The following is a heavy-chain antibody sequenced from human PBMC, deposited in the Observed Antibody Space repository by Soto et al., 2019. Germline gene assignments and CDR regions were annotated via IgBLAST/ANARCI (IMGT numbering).Heavy chain of an antibody. Sequence: PSETLSLTCAVSGYSISSGYYWCWIRQPPGKLLEWIGSIYHSGSTYYNPSLNRRVTISVNTTNNQSSLKLSSVTAAAAAVYYCARGHRVREVIVLGSLYNWFDPWGQGTLVTVSS. V-gene: IGHV4-38-2*01. CDR1: GYSISSGYY. J-gene: IGHJ5*02. CDR3: ARGHRVREVIVLGSLYNWFDP. D-gene: IGHD3-10*01. CDR2: IYHSGST.